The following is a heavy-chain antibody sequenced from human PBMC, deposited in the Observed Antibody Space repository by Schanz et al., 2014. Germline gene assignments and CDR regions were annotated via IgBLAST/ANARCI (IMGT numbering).Heavy chain of an antibody. CDR3: ARDKGGLIPFDY. D-gene: IGHD2-15*01. Sequence: EVQLVESGGGLVQPGGSLRLSCAASGFTFSSYSMNWVRQAPGKGLEWVSYISSSGSIIYYADSVKGRFTISRDNAKNSLYLHMNSLRDEDTAVYYCARDKGGLIPFDYWGQGTLVAVSS. CDR2: ISSSGSII. CDR1: GFTFSSYS. J-gene: IGHJ4*02. V-gene: IGHV3-48*02.